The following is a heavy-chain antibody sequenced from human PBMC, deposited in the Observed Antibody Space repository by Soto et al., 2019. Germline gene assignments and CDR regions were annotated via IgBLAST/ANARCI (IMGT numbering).Heavy chain of an antibody. J-gene: IGHJ4*02. V-gene: IGHV3-53*01. CDR2: LYSGDST. Sequence: PVGSLRLSCAVSGFTVSDNFMSWVRQAPGKGLEWVSVLYSGDSTYYADSVKGRFTISRDNSKNTLYLQMNSLRAEDTAVYYCARRRRGYCSGGSCYSAGLDYWGQGTLVTVSS. CDR3: ARRRRGYCSGGSCYSAGLDY. CDR1: GFTVSDNF. D-gene: IGHD2-15*01.